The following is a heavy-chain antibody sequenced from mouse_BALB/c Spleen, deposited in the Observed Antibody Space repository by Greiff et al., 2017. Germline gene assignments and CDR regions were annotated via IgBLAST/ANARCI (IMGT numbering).Heavy chain of an antibody. CDR1: GFNIKDTY. D-gene: IGHD1-1*01. CDR3: ATPYYGSSYAYFDY. V-gene: IGHV14-3*02. CDR2: IDPANGNT. J-gene: IGHJ2*01. Sequence: EVQLQQSGAELVKPGASVKLSCTASGFNIKDTYMHWVKQRPEQGLEWIGRIDPANGNTKYDPKFQGKATITADTSSNTAYLQLSSLTSEDTAVYYCATPYYGSSYAYFDYWGQGTTLTVSS.